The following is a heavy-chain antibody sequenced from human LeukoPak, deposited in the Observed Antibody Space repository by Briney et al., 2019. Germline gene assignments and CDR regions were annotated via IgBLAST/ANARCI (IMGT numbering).Heavy chain of an antibody. Sequence: GGSLRLSCAASGSTFSSHTMNWVRQAPGKGLEWISYISSTSSVIYYADSVKGRFTISRDNAKNSLYLQMSSLRAEDTAAYYCARNLSAADYWGQGTLVTVSS. D-gene: IGHD2-2*01. CDR3: ARNLSAADY. J-gene: IGHJ4*02. CDR1: GSTFSSHT. CDR2: ISSTSSVI. V-gene: IGHV3-48*04.